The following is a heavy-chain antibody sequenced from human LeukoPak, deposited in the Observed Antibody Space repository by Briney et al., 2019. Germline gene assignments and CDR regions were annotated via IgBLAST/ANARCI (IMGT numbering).Heavy chain of an antibody. J-gene: IGHJ4*02. CDR3: ATADCSGGSCYDSWGLFDY. V-gene: IGHV3-7*03. CDR2: IKKDGTET. CDR1: GFPFSDFW. Sequence: GGSLRLSCTASGFPFSDFWVTWVRQAPGKGLEWVANIKKDGTETYYVDSVKGRFTVSRENAKNSLYLHMNSLRSEDTAVYYCATADCSGGSCYDSWGLFDYWGQGTLVTVSS. D-gene: IGHD2-15*01.